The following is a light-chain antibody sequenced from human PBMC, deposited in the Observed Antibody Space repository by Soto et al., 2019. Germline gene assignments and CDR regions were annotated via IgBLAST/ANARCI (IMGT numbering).Light chain of an antibody. V-gene: IGKV1-5*03. J-gene: IGKJ1*01. CDR1: QSISSW. Sequence: DIQVTQSPSTLSASVGDRVTITCRASQSISSWLAWYQQKPGKVPKLLIYKASSLESGVPSRFSGSGSGTEFTLTISSLQPDDFATYYCQQYNSYPWTFGQGTKVEIK. CDR3: QQYNSYPWT. CDR2: KAS.